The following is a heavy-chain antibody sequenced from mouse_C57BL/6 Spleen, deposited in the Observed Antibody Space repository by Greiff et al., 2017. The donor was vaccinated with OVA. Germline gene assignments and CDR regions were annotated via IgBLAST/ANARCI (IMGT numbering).Heavy chain of an antibody. Sequence: EVKLMESGGGLVKPGGSLKLSCAASGFTFSSYAMSWVRQTPEKRLEWVATISAGGSYTYYPDNVKGRFTISRDNAKNNLYLQMSHLKSEDTAVYDCARVGDYDDAMDYWGQGTSVTVSS. CDR3: ARVGDYDDAMDY. J-gene: IGHJ4*01. CDR2: ISAGGSYT. CDR1: GFTFSSYA. D-gene: IGHD2-4*01. V-gene: IGHV5-4*03.